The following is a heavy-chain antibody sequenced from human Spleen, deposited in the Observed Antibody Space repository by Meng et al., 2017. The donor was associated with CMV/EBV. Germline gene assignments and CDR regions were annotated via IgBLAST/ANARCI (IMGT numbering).Heavy chain of an antibody. Sequence: GESLKISCKGSGYSFTSYWIGWVRQMPGKGLEWMGIIYPGDSDTRYSPSFQGQITISADKSISTAYLQWSSLKASDTAMYYCARLSPVAARGYAFDIWGQGTMVTVSS. V-gene: IGHV5-51*01. D-gene: IGHD6-13*01. J-gene: IGHJ3*02. CDR2: IYPGDSDT. CDR1: GYSFTSYW. CDR3: ARLSPVAARGYAFDI.